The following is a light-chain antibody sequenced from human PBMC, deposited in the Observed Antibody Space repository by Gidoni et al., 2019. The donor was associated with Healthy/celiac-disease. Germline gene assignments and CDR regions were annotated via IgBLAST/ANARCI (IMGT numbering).Light chain of an antibody. V-gene: IGLV2-14*01. CDR1: SSDVGRYNY. CDR2: DVS. Sequence: QSALTQPASVSGSPGHSITISCTGTSSDVGRYNYVSWYQQHPGKAPKLMIYDVSKRPSGVSNRFSGSKSGNTASLTISGLQAEDEADYYCSSYTSSSTYVFGTGTKVTVL. J-gene: IGLJ1*01. CDR3: SSYTSSSTYV.